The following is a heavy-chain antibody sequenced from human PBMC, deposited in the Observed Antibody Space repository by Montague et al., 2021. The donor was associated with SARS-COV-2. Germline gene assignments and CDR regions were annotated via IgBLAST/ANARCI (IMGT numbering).Heavy chain of an antibody. D-gene: IGHD3-22*01. CDR2: IYYSGNTYT. CDR3: AREYFDSSGLVWIDP. CDR1: GDSISTSQYY. Sequence: SETLSLTCTVSGDSISTSQYYWSWIRQPPGKGLEWIAYIYYSGNTYTKYNPSLESRVSISVDTSKNQFSLKLTSGSAADTAVYYCAREYFDSSGLVWIDPWGQGTLVIVSS. V-gene: IGHV4-61*01. J-gene: IGHJ5*02.